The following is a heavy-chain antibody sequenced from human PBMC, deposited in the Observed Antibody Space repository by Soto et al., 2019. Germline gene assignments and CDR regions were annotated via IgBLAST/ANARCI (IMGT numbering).Heavy chain of an antibody. D-gene: IGHD2-21*02. J-gene: IGHJ1*01. V-gene: IGHV2-5*02. CDR3: AHGVGGGNSAYFQH. Sequence: QITLKESGPTLVKPTQTLTLTCTFSGFSLSTSGVGVGWIRQPPGKALEWLAVIYWDDDERYSPSLKSSLTTTKDTSKNQVVLTMTNMDPVDTATYYCAHGVGGGNSAYFQHWGQGTLVTVSS. CDR2: IYWDDDE. CDR1: GFSLSTSGVG.